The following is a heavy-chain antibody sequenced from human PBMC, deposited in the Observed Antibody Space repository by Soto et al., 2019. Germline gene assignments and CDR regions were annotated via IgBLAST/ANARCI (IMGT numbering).Heavy chain of an antibody. CDR2: ISASSGNT. CDR1: GYTFTSYD. Sequence: ASVKVSCNAAGYTFTSYDISWLRQASGQGLEWRVWISASSGNTNYTQKFQGRVTMTTDTSTSPAYLELRSVTSEDTAVFYCARWGSGLNFDPWGRGTMVTVSS. D-gene: IGHD3-22*01. J-gene: IGHJ3*01. V-gene: IGHV1-18*01. CDR3: ARWGSGLNFDP.